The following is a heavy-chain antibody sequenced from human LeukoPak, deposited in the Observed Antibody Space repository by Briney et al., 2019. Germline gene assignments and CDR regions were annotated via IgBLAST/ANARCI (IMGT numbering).Heavy chain of an antibody. CDR1: GFTVSSYW. D-gene: IGHD3-16*01. V-gene: IGHV3-74*01. CDR3: RTDRWGVPFDS. CDR2: INNDGSST. Sequence: GGSLRLSCAASGFTVSSYWMNWVRQAPGKGLVWVSRINNDGSSTSYADSVEGRFTISRDNAKNTLYLQMNSLRVEDTAVYYCRTDRWGVPFDSWGQGTLVTVSS. J-gene: IGHJ4*02.